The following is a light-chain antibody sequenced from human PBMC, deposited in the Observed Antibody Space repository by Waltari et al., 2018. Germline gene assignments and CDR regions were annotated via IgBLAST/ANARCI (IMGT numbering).Light chain of an antibody. J-gene: IGKJ1*01. Sequence: EIVLTPSPGTLSLSPGERATLACRASQSFTRYLAWYQHKPGQAPWLLIYDASTRAAGIADRFSGSGFGTDFTLTISRLGPEDSAVYYCQHYVRLPVTFGQGTKVEIK. CDR1: QSFTRY. CDR2: DAS. V-gene: IGKV3-20*01. CDR3: QHYVRLPVT.